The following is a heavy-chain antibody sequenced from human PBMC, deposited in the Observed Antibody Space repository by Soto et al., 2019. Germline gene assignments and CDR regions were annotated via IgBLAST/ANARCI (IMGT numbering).Heavy chain of an antibody. CDR2: IYYSGST. Sequence: SETLSLTCTVSGGSISSSSYYWGWIRQPPGKGLEWIGCIYYSGSTYYNPSLKSRVTISVDTSKNQFSLKLSSVTAADTAVYYCARDRLTMVRGVRGDWFDPWGQGTLVTVSS. J-gene: IGHJ5*02. CDR1: GGSISSSSYY. CDR3: ARDRLTMVRGVRGDWFDP. D-gene: IGHD3-10*01. V-gene: IGHV4-39*07.